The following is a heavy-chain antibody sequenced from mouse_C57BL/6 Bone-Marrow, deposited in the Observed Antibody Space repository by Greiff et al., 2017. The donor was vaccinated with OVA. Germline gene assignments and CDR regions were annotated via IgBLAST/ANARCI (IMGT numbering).Heavy chain of an antibody. D-gene: IGHD4-1*01. CDR2: IYPRSGNT. J-gene: IGHJ2*01. CDR3: ARSRTGAHFDY. V-gene: IGHV1-81*01. Sequence: VQGVESGAELARPGASVKLSCKASGYTFTSYGISWVKQRTGQGLEWIGEIYPRSGNTYYNETFKGKATLTADKSSSTAYMELRSLTSEDSAVYFCARSRTGAHFDYWGQGTTLTVSS. CDR1: GYTFTSYG.